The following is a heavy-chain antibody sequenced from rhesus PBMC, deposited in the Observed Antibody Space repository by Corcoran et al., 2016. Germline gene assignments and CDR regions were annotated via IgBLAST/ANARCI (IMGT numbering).Heavy chain of an antibody. Sequence: QVQLQESGPGLVKPSETLPTNCAVPGASMSRNYWHWVLQAPGKGRDCIVRIFGRGRNTYYIPSLESRVTISIDTSKNQLSLRVNSVTAADTAVYYCVKDRNTFDFWGQGIKVTVSS. V-gene: IGHV4S2*01. CDR1: GASMSRNY. CDR2: IFGRGRNT. CDR3: VKDRNTFDF. J-gene: IGHJ4*01. D-gene: IGHD1-38*01.